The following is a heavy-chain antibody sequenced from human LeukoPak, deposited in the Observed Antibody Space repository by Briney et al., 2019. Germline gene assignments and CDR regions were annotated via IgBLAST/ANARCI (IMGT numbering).Heavy chain of an antibody. CDR3: ARDSSSSGYYYYYYMDV. J-gene: IGHJ6*03. Sequence: SETLSLTCTVSGGSISSSGYYWGWIRQPPGKGLEWIGSMYHSGSTYYNPSLKSRVTISVDTSKNQFSLKLSSVTAADTAVYYCARDSSSSGYYYYYYMDVWGKGTTVTVSS. CDR2: MYHSGST. V-gene: IGHV4-39*07. CDR1: GGSISSSGYY. D-gene: IGHD6-6*01.